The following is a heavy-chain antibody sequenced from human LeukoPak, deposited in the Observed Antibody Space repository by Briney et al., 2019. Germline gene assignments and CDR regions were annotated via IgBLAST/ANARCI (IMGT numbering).Heavy chain of an antibody. CDR1: GDSVSSNSAA. Sequence: SQTLSLTCPISGDSVSSNSAAWNWIRQSPSRGLEWLGRTYYKSKWKNDYAVSVKGRITINPDTSKNQLSLQVNSVTPEDTAVYYCAGSLDTAISYWGQGTLVTVSS. CDR3: AGSLDTAISY. J-gene: IGHJ4*02. V-gene: IGHV6-1*01. D-gene: IGHD5-18*01. CDR2: TYYKSKWKN.